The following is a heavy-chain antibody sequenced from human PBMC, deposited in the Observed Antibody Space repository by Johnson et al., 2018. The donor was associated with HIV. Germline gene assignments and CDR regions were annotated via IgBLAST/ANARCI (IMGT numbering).Heavy chain of an antibody. Sequence: VQLVESGGGVVQPGRSLRLSCAGSGFIFSSYAISWVRQAPGKGLEWVSAISGSGGSTYYADSVKGRFTISRDNSKNTLYLQMNSLRAEDTAVYYCAKEVKGHDAFDIWGQGTMVTVSS. D-gene: IGHD4-23*01. J-gene: IGHJ3*02. CDR1: GFIFSSYA. V-gene: IGHV3-23*04. CDR3: AKEVKGHDAFDI. CDR2: ISGSGGST.